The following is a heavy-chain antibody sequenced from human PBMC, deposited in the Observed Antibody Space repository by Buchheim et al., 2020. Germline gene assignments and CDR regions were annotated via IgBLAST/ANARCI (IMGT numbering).Heavy chain of an antibody. CDR2: IIPILGIA. Sequence: QVQLVQSGAEVKKPGSSVKVSCKASGGTFSSYTISWVRQAPGQGLEWMGRIIPILGIANYAQKFQGRVTITPDKSTSTAYMELRSLRSDDTAVYYCARGVDSSGWYNWFDPWGQGTL. CDR1: GGTFSSYT. CDR3: ARGVDSSGWYNWFDP. D-gene: IGHD6-19*01. V-gene: IGHV1-69*02. J-gene: IGHJ5*02.